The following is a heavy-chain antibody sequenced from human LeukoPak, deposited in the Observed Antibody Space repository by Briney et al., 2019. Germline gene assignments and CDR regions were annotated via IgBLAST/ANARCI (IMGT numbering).Heavy chain of an antibody. D-gene: IGHD2-2*01. CDR3: ARDSSYCSSTSCPYYYYYGMDV. CDR2: IYYSGST. CDR1: GDSVSSSSYY. V-gene: IGHV4-61*01. J-gene: IGHJ6*02. Sequence: SETLSLTCTVSGDSVSSSSYYWSWIRQPPGKGLEWIGYIYYSGSTNYNPSLKSRVTISVDTSKNQFSLKLSSVTAADTAVYYCARDSSYCSSTSCPYYYYYGMDVWGQGTTVTVSS.